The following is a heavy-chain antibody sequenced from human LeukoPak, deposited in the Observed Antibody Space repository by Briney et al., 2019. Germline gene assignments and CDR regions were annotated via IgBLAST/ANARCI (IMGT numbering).Heavy chain of an antibody. Sequence: GGSLRLSCAASGFTFSSYSMYWVRQAPGKGLEWVSSISSTSTYIYYADSVKGRFTISRDNAKNSLYLQMNSLRAEDTAVYYCACLVEATQDVWGKGTTVIVSS. CDR2: ISSTSTYI. CDR3: ACLVEATQDV. V-gene: IGHV3-21*01. J-gene: IGHJ6*04. D-gene: IGHD1-26*01. CDR1: GFTFSSYS.